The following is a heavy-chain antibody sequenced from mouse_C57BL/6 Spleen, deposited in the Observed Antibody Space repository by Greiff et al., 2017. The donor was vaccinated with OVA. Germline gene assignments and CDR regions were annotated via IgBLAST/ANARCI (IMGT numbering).Heavy chain of an antibody. CDR3: ARKVTTRCIGYSY. V-gene: IGHV1-9*01. J-gene: IGHJ3*01. CDR2: ILPGSGST. CDR1: GYTFTGYW. Sequence: QVQLQQSGAELLKPGASVKLSCKATGYTFTGYWIEWVKQRPGHGLEWIGEILPGSGSTNYNEKFKGKATLTAETSSNTAYMQLSSLTTEDSAIYYCARKVTTRCIGYSYWGQGTLVTVSA. D-gene: IGHD2-2*01.